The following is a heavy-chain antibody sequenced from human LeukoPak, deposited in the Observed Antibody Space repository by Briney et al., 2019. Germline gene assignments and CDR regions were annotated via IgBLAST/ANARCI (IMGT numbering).Heavy chain of an antibody. CDR3: ARDSYSSGWYGKTYYYGMDV. V-gene: IGHV3-7*01. CDR2: IKQDGSEK. J-gene: IGHJ6*02. CDR1: GFTFSGYW. D-gene: IGHD6-19*01. Sequence: PGGSLRLSCAASGFTFSGYWMSWVRQAPGKGLEWVANIKQDGSEKYYVDSVKGRFTISRDNAKNSLYLQMNSLRAEDTAVYYCARDSYSSGWYGKTYYYGMDVWGQGTTVTVSS.